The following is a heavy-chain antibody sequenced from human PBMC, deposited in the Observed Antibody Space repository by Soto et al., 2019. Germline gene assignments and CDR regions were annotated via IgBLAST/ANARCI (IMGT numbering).Heavy chain of an antibody. CDR2: IKHDGSEK. Sequence: GGSLRLSCAASGFTFSSYWMSWVRQAPGKGLEWVSNIKHDGSEKYYVNSVKGRFTISRYNAKNSLYLQMNRVRAEDSAVYDGARAVTEGVCIGASPCYSCYYVFDVWSLGTTFTVSS. J-gene: IGHJ6*02. D-gene: IGHD2-15*01. V-gene: IGHV3-7*01. CDR3: ARAVTEGVCIGASPCYSCYYVFDV. CDR1: GFTFSSYW.